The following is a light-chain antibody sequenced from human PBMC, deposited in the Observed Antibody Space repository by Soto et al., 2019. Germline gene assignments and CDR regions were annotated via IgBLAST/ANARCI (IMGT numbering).Light chain of an antibody. V-gene: IGKV1-27*01. CDR1: QGIYDY. J-gene: IGKJ4*01. CDR2: AAS. CDR3: QNYHSVPLT. Sequence: DIQMTQSPSSLSASVGDRVTITCRASQGIYDYLSWYQQKPGKPPKLLIYAASTLQSGVPSRFSGSGSGTYFTLTISSLQPEDVSTFYCQNYHSVPLTFGGGTKVEI.